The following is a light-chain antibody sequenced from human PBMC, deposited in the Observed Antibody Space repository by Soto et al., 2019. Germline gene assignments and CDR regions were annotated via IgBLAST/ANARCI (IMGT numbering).Light chain of an antibody. V-gene: IGLV1-40*01. CDR3: HSYDSRLNCYV. CDR2: GNN. CDR1: NSNIGAGFA. J-gene: IGLJ1*01. Sequence: QSVLTQPPSVSGAPGQRVTISCTGSNSNIGAGFAVHWYQQLPGTAPKLLIHGNNNRPSGVPDRFSGSKSDTSASLANTGLQADDEADYYCHSYDSRLNCYVFGTGTKLTVL.